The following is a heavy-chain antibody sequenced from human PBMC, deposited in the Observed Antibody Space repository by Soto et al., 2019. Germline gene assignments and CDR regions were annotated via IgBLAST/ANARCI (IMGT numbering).Heavy chain of an antibody. CDR2: THYSGST. J-gene: IGHJ6*02. D-gene: IGHD3-10*01. V-gene: IGHV4-39*01. CDR3: ARRGVERGMDV. CDR1: GGSISTSPYY. Sequence: QLQLQESGPGLVKPSETLSLTCTVSGGSISTSPYYWGWIRQPPGKGLEWIGSTHYSGSTYYNPSLKSRVTIAVDTSKNQISLKLSPVTAADTAVYYCARRGVERGMDVWGQGTTVTVSS.